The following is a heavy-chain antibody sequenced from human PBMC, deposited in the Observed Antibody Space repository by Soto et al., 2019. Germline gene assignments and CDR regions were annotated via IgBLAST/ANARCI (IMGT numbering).Heavy chain of an antibody. D-gene: IGHD6-13*01. V-gene: IGHV1-18*01. J-gene: IGHJ5*02. CDR1: GYTFTSYG. CDR2: ISAYNGNT. CDR3: ARIPRIAAAGTPVINWFDP. Sequence: GASVKVSCKASGYTFTSYGISWVRQAPGQGLEWMGWISAYNGNTNYAQRVQGRVTMTTDTSTSTAYMELRSLRSDDTAVYYCARIPRIAAAGTPVINWFDPWGQGTLVTV.